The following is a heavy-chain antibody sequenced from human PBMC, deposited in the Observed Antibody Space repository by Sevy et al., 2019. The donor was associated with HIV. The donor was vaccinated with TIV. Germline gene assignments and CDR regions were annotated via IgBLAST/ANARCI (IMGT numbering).Heavy chain of an antibody. Sequence: SETLSLTCTVSGGSITSLYWNWIRQPPGKGLEWIANIYYNGHINYNPSFKSRFTLSLDTSKNQFSLRLSSGTAADTAMYYCAGENAWGRGYSWGQGTLVTVSS. CDR3: AGENAWGRGYS. CDR2: IYYNGHI. CDR1: GGSITSLY. V-gene: IGHV4-59*08. J-gene: IGHJ4*02. D-gene: IGHD1-26*01.